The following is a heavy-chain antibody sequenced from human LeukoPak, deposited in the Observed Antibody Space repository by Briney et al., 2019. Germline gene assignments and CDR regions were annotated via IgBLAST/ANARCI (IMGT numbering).Heavy chain of an antibody. J-gene: IGHJ4*02. D-gene: IGHD3-16*01. CDR1: GFIFRDYA. Sequence: GGTLRLSCVASGFIFRDYAMSWVRQAPAGGLEWVSSLRGDGETFYTDSVKGRFTLSRDHSRNTVYLQLSNLRVEDTAVYYCAKASWVSSADAVLWGQGTLVTVS. V-gene: IGHV3-23*01. CDR3: AKASWVSSADAVL. CDR2: LRGDGET.